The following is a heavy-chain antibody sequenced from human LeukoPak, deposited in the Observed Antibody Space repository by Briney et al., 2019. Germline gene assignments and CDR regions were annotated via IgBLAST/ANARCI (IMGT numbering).Heavy chain of an antibody. CDR2: ISWNSGSI. Sequence: GGSLRLSCAASGFTFDDYAMHWVRQAPGKGLEWVSGISWNSGSIGYADSVKGRFTISRDNAKNSLYLQMNSLRAEDMALYYCAKGDSSGYQYTSFDYWGQGTLVTVSS. V-gene: IGHV3-9*03. D-gene: IGHD3-22*01. CDR1: GFTFDDYA. CDR3: AKGDSSGYQYTSFDY. J-gene: IGHJ4*02.